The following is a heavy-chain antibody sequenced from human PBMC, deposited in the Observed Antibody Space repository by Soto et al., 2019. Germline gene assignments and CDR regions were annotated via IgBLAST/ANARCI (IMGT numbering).Heavy chain of an antibody. CDR3: ARGSPPTFDY. J-gene: IGHJ4*02. Sequence: GASVKVSCKASGYTFTTYAISWLRQAPGQGLEWMGWMNTYTGNTDYAQSLRGRVTMTRDTSTDTAYMELRSLRSEDTAVYYCARGSPPTFDYWGQGTLVTVSS. D-gene: IGHD1-26*01. V-gene: IGHV1-18*01. CDR2: MNTYTGNT. CDR1: GYTFTTYA.